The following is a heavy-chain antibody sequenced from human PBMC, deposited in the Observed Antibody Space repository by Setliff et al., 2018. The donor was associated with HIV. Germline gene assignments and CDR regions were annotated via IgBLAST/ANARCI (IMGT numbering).Heavy chain of an antibody. J-gene: IGHJ6*03. Sequence: SCAASGFTFSSYSMNWVRQAPGKGLEWVSSISSSSSYIYYADSVKGRFTISRDNAKNSLYLQMNSLRAEDTAVYYCARVPPRASYYYYYMDVWGKGTTVTVSS. D-gene: IGHD2-2*01. V-gene: IGHV3-21*01. CDR3: ARVPPRASYYYYYMDV. CDR1: GFTFSSYS. CDR2: ISSSSSYI.